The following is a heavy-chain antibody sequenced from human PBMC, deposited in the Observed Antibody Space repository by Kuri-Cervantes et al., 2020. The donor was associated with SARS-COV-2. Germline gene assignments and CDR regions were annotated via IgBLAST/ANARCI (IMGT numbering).Heavy chain of an antibody. J-gene: IGHJ6*02. Sequence: GSLRLSCAVYGGSFSGYYWSWIRQPPGKGLEWIGEINHSGSTNYNPSLKSRVTISVDTPKNQFSLKLCSVTTADTAVYYCARRGEVFTLDVWGQGNTVTVSS. D-gene: IGHD3-10*01. V-gene: IGHV4-34*01. CDR3: ARRGEVFTLDV. CDR1: GGSFSGYY. CDR2: INHSGST.